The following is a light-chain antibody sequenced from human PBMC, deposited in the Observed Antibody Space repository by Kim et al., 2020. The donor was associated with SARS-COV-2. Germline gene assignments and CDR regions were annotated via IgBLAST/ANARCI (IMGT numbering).Light chain of an antibody. V-gene: IGLV2-14*03. Sequence: QSALTQPASVSASPGQSITISCTGTSSDVGGYNYVSWYQQHPGKAPRLMIYDVTNRPSGVSNRFSGSKSGNTASLTISGLQAEDEADYYCSSYRSSSTAYVFGTGTKVTVL. CDR3: SSYRSSSTAYV. CDR1: SSDVGGYNY. J-gene: IGLJ1*01. CDR2: DVT.